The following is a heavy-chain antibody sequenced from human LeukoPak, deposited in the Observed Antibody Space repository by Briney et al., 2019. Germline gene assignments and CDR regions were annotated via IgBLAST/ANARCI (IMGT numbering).Heavy chain of an antibody. CDR3: ARDSGYDSEGYFDY. D-gene: IGHD5-12*01. J-gene: IGHJ4*02. CDR2: IYYSGST. Sequence: SQTLSLTCTVSGGSFSSGGYYWSWIRQHPGKGLAWIGYIYYSGSTYYNPSLKSRVTISVDTSKNQFSLKLSSVTAADTAVYYCARDSGYDSEGYFDYWGQGTLVTVSS. CDR1: GGSFSSGGYY. V-gene: IGHV4-31*03.